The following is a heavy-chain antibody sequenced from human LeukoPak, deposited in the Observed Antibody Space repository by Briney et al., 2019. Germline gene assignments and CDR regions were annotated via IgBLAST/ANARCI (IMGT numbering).Heavy chain of an antibody. J-gene: IGHJ4*02. Sequence: PSETLSLTCAVYGGSFSGYYWSWLRQPPGKGLEWIGEINHSGSTNYNPSLKSRVTISVDTSKNQFSLKLSSVTAADTAVYYCARGNLSYDYVWGSYRHPYYFDYWGQGTLVTVSS. V-gene: IGHV4-34*01. CDR3: ARGNLSYDYVWGSYRHPYYFDY. CDR2: INHSGST. D-gene: IGHD3-16*02. CDR1: GGSFSGYY.